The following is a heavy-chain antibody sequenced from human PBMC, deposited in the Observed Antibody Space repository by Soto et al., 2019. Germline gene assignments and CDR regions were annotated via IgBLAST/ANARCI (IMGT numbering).Heavy chain of an antibody. Sequence: EVQLVESGGGLVQRGGSLRVSCAASGFTFSRFWMHWVRQAPGMGLVWVSRINSDGSSTNYADSVKGRFTISRDNAKNTLYLQMNSLRVDDTAVYYCARAGGSCSGGSCTHMYFYGMDVWGQGTTVTVSS. V-gene: IGHV3-74*01. CDR2: INSDGSST. CDR3: ARAGGSCSGGSCTHMYFYGMDV. D-gene: IGHD2-15*01. CDR1: GFTFSRFW. J-gene: IGHJ6*02.